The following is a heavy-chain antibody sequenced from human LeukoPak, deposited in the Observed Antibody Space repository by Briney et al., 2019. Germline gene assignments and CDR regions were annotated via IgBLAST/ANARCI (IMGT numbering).Heavy chain of an antibody. CDR1: GYTFTSYG. CDR2: ISTYNGKT. Sequence: ASVKVSCKSSGYTFTSYGNSWVRQAPGQGLEWMGWISTYNGKTNYAQKLQGRVTMTTDTSTSTAYMELRGLRSDDTAVYYCARGGYSSGWYDDNWFDPWGQGTLVTVSS. J-gene: IGHJ5*02. D-gene: IGHD6-19*01. CDR3: ARGGYSSGWYDDNWFDP. V-gene: IGHV1-18*01.